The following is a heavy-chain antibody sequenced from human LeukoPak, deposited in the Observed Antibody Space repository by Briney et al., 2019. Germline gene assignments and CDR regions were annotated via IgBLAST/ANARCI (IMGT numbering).Heavy chain of an antibody. J-gene: IGHJ4*02. CDR1: GFTFSNYG. Sequence: GGSLRLSCAASGFTFSNYGMHWVRQAPGKGLEWVAVISNDGGNKYYADSVEGRFTISRDNSKNTLYLQMNSLRGEDTAVFYCAKAGCSGGSCYVYFDYWGQGTLVTVSS. D-gene: IGHD2-15*01. CDR3: AKAGCSGGSCYVYFDY. V-gene: IGHV3-30*18. CDR2: ISNDGGNK.